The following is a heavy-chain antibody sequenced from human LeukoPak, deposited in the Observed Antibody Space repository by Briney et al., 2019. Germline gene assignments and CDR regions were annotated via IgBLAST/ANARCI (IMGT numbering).Heavy chain of an antibody. V-gene: IGHV3-7*02. CDR2: INPDGSEK. CDR1: GFTFSSYW. J-gene: IGHJ4*02. CDR3: ARGHYYSIY. Sequence: GGSLRLSCAASGFTFSSYWMHWVRQAPGKGLEWVANINPDGSEKDYVDSVKGRFTISRDNAKNSLDLQMSNLRAEDTAVYFCARGHYYSIYWGLGTLVTVSS.